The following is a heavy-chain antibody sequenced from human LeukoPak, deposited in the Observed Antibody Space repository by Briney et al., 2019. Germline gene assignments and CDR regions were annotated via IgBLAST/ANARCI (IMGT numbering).Heavy chain of an antibody. Sequence: GGSLRLSCAASGFTFSSYSMNWVRQAPGKGLEWVAVISYDGSNNYYADSVKGRFTISRDNSKNTLYLQMNSLRAEDTAVYYCARDGYYSFSMDVWGQGTTVTVSS. D-gene: IGHD3-22*01. CDR2: ISYDGSNN. V-gene: IGHV3-30*03. CDR3: ARDGYYSFSMDV. J-gene: IGHJ6*02. CDR1: GFTFSSYS.